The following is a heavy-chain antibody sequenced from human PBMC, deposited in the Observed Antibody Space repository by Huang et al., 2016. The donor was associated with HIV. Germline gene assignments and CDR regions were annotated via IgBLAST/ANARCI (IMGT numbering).Heavy chain of an antibody. V-gene: IGHV4-39*01. CDR1: GGSIRSSDYP. D-gene: IGHD3-10*01. CDR3: ARHREGPVAYYSGWGSHLNYMDV. Sequence: QLLLQESGPGLMKPSEALALTCAVSGGSIRSSDYPWGWIRQPPGKGLEWIGGIVYKGSTHYSPSLKSRVTIAVDTAKNLLFLNLTSMTAADTAVYYCARHREGPVAYYSGWGSHLNYMDVWGRGRTVVVSS. J-gene: IGHJ6*03. CDR2: IVYKGST.